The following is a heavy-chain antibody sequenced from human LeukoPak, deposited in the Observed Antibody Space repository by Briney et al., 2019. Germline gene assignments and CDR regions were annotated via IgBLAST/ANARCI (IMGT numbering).Heavy chain of an antibody. V-gene: IGHV3-33*01. CDR2: IWYDGSNK. Sequence: GRSLRLSCAASGFTFSSYGMHWVRQAPGRGLEWVAVIWYDGSNKYYADSVKGRFTISRDNSKNTLYLQMNSLRAEDTAVYYCARGSYYYDSSGYYFWGQGTLVTVSS. J-gene: IGHJ4*02. CDR3: ARGSYYYDSSGYYF. D-gene: IGHD3-22*01. CDR1: GFTFSSYG.